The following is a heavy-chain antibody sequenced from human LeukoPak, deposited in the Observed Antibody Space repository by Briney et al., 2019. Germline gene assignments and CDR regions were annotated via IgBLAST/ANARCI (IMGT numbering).Heavy chain of an antibody. CDR2: IIPIFGTA. V-gene: IGHV1-69*06. CDR3: ARDGCLSTICSAGGNWFDP. D-gene: IGHD2-2*01. Sequence: GASVKVSCKASGGTFSSYAISWVRQAPGQGLEWMGGIIPIFGTANYAQKFQGRVTITADKSTSTVYMELSSLRSEDTAVYFCARDGCLSTICSAGGNWFDPWGQGTLVTVSS. J-gene: IGHJ5*02. CDR1: GGTFSSYA.